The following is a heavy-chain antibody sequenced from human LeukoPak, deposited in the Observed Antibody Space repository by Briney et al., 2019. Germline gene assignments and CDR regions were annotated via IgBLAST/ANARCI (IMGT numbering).Heavy chain of an antibody. CDR1: GYTFTSYG. CDR3: ARGWEYCSGGSCYDDAFDI. Sequence: AAVKVSCKASGYTFTSYGISWVRQAPGQGLAWVGWISAYNGNTNYAQKLQSRVTMTTDTSTSTAYMELRSLRSDDTAVYYCARGWEYCSGGSCYDDAFDIWGQGTMVPVSS. J-gene: IGHJ3*02. V-gene: IGHV1-18*01. D-gene: IGHD2-15*01. CDR2: ISAYNGNT.